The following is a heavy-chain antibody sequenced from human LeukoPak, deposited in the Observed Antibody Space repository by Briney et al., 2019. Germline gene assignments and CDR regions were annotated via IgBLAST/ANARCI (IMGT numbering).Heavy chain of an antibody. CDR1: GFTFSSYS. Sequence: PGGSLRLSCAASGFTFSSYSMNWVRQAPGKGLEWVSSISSSSSYIYYADPVKGRFTISRDNAKNSLYLQMNSLRAEDTAVYYCARTGLIYDSSGYYLYRFDYWGQGTLVTVSS. V-gene: IGHV3-21*01. D-gene: IGHD3-22*01. CDR3: ARTGLIYDSSGYYLYRFDY. CDR2: ISSSSSYI. J-gene: IGHJ4*02.